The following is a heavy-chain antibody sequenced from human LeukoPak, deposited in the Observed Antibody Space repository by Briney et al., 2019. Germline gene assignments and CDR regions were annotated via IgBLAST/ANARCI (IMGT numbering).Heavy chain of an antibody. CDR1: VYTFTSYD. V-gene: IGHV1-8*01. J-gene: IGHJ4*02. D-gene: IGHD6-13*01. CDR3: ARGGSSWYVFDS. Sequence: ASVKVSCKASVYTFTSYDINWVRQATGQGLEWMGWMNPNSGNTGYAQKFQGRVTMTRNTSISTAYMELSSLRSEDTAVYYCARGGSSWYVFDSWGQGTLVTVSS. CDR2: MNPNSGNT.